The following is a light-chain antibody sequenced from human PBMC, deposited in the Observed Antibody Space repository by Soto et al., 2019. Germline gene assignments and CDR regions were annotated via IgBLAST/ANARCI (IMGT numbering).Light chain of an antibody. CDR1: QSVSSN. V-gene: IGKV3-15*01. CDR3: QQRSNWPPIT. Sequence: IVMTQSPATLSVSPGERATLSCRASQSVSSNLAWYQQKPGQAPRLLIYGASTRATDIPARFSGSGSGTEFTLTISSLQSEDFAVYYCQQRSNWPPITFGQGTRLEIK. CDR2: GAS. J-gene: IGKJ5*01.